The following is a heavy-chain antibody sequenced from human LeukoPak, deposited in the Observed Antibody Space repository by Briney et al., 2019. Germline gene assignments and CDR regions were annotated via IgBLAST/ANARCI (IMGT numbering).Heavy chain of an antibody. D-gene: IGHD2-15*01. J-gene: IGHJ4*02. CDR2: INPNSGGT. CDR3: ARNVRILYYFDY. Sequence: GASVKVSCKASGYTFTGYYMHWMRQAPGRGLEWMGWINPNSGGTNYAQKFQGRVTMTRDTSISTAYMELSRLRSDDTAVYYCARNVRILYYFDYWGQGTLVTVSS. CDR1: GYTFTGYY. V-gene: IGHV1-2*02.